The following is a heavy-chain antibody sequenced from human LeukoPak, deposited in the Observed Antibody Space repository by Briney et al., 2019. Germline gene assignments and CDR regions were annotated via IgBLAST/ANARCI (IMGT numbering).Heavy chain of an antibody. D-gene: IGHD3-16*01. CDR2: IYSGGST. Sequence: GGSLRLSCAASGFTVSSNCMSWVRQAPGKGLEWVSVIYSGGSTYYADSVKGRFTISRDNSKNTLYLQMNSLRAEDTAVYYCARALFLWGKFDPWGQGTLVTVSS. J-gene: IGHJ5*02. CDR1: GFTVSSNC. CDR3: ARALFLWGKFDP. V-gene: IGHV3-53*01.